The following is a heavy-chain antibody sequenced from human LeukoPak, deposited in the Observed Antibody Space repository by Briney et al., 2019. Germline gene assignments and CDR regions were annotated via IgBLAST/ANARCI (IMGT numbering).Heavy chain of an antibody. CDR1: GLTFSDYI. D-gene: IGHD3-16*01. CDR3: TRDGGEGGNSAFDI. CDR2: IRRGSNSYTT. V-gene: IGHV3-72*01. J-gene: IGHJ3*02. Sequence: GGSLRLSCAASGLTFSDYILDWVRQAPGKGLGWGGRIRRGSNSYTTEYAASVKGRFIISRDDSKNSLYLHMNSLKTEDTAVYHCTRDGGEGGNSAFDIWGQGTMVTVSS.